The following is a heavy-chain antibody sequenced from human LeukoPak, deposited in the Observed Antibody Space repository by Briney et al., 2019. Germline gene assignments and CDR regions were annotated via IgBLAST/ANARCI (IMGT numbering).Heavy chain of an antibody. CDR3: ARLLGPFDY. D-gene: IGHD2-15*01. CDR1: GGSFSGYY. CDR2: INHSGSA. V-gene: IGHV4-34*01. Sequence: SETLSLTCAVYGGSFSGYYWSWIRQPPGKGLEWIGEINHSGSANYNPSLKSRVTISVDTSKNQFSLKLSSVTAADTAVYYCARLLGPFDYWGQGTLVTVSS. J-gene: IGHJ4*02.